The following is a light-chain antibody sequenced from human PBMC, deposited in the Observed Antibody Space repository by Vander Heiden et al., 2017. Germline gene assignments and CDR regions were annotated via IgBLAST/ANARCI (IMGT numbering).Light chain of an antibody. CDR3: QQKDNTPLT. CDR1: QGLSNY. CDR2: AAS. Sequence: DIQMTQSPSSLSASVGDRVTITCRASQGLSNYLNWYQQKPGKAPKLLIYAASNLQSGVPSRFSGSGSGTDFTLTISKLQHEDFATYYCQQKDNTPLTFGGGTKVEI. V-gene: IGKV1-39*01. J-gene: IGKJ4*01.